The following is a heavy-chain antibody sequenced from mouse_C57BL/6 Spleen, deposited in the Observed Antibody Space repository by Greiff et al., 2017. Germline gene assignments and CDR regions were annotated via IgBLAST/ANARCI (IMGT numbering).Heavy chain of an antibody. CDR1: GFTFSSYA. CDR2: ISDGGSYT. Sequence: EVQRVESGGGLVKPGGSLKLSCAASGFTFSSYAMSWVRQTPEKRLEWVATISDGGSYTYYPDNVKGRFTISRDNAKNNLYLQMSHLKSEDTAMYYCARDLGYCSSYWWYFDVWGTGTTVTVSS. CDR3: ARDLGYCSSYWWYFDV. D-gene: IGHD1-1*01. J-gene: IGHJ1*03. V-gene: IGHV5-4*01.